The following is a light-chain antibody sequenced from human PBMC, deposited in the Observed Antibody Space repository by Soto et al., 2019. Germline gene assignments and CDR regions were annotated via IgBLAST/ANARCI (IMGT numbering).Light chain of an antibody. Sequence: DIQMTQSPSTLSASVGDRVTITCRASQSISSWLAWYQQKPGKGPKILIYDASSLESGVPSRFSGSGSGTEFTLTSSSLQPDDFATYYCQQYNSVSRTFGQGTKVEIK. V-gene: IGKV1-5*01. CDR1: QSISSW. J-gene: IGKJ1*01. CDR3: QQYNSVSRT. CDR2: DAS.